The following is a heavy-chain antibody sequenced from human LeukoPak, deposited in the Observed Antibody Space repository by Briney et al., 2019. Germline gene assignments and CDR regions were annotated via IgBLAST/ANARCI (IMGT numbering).Heavy chain of an antibody. V-gene: IGHV3-21*01. CDR1: GFTFTTYS. Sequence: PGGSLRLSCAASGFTFTTYSMNWVRHAPGKGLELVSSIISASDYISYADSVKGRFTISRDNAQKSLYLQMDSLRVEDTAIYYCERGAGGIVVPEFWGQGTMVTVSS. CDR2: IISASDYI. J-gene: IGHJ1*01. CDR3: ERGAGGIVVPEF. D-gene: IGHD3-22*01.